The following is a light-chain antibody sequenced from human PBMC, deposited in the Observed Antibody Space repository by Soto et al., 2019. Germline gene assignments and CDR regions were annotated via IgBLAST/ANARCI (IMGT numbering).Light chain of an antibody. CDR2: EVN. J-gene: IGLJ3*02. CDR3: NSYTSINTWV. Sequence: QSALTQPASVSGSPGQSITISCTGTSSDVGGYNYVSWYQHHPGKAPKVMIYEVNNRPSGVSNRFSGSKSGNTASLTISGLPAEDEADYYCNSYTSINTWVFGGGTKLTVL. V-gene: IGLV2-14*01. CDR1: SSDVGGYNY.